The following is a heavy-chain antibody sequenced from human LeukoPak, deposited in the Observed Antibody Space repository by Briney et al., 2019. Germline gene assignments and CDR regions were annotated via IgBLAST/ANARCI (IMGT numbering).Heavy chain of an antibody. D-gene: IGHD3-10*02. V-gene: IGHV3-30*18. Sequence: GGSLRLSCAASGFTFSSYGMHWVRQAPGKGLEWVAVISYDGSNKYYAGSVKGRFTISRDNSKNTLYLQMNSLRAEDTAVYYCAELGITMIGGVWGKGTTVTISS. CDR2: ISYDGSNK. CDR3: AELGITMIGGV. CDR1: GFTFSSYG. J-gene: IGHJ6*04.